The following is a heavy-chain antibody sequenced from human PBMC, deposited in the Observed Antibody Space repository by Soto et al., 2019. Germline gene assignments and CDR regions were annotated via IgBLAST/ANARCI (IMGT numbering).Heavy chain of an antibody. J-gene: IGHJ3*02. CDR3: VRQSGAAGCAVWSGYYASVFDI. V-gene: IGHV4-39*01. D-gene: IGHD3-3*01. Sequence: QLQLQESGPGLVKPSETLSLTCTVSGGSISSTTHYLRWIRQPPGKLLECIGVMYYDGNTYYYPSLKSRVIISVGSSYVQVSLRLTAVTAADSAVYKCVRQSGAAGCAVWSGYYASVFDIWGQGRMVTVSS. CDR1: GGSISSTTHY. CDR2: MYYDGNT.